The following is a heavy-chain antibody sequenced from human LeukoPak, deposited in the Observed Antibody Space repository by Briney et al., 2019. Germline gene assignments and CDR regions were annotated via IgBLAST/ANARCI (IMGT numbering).Heavy chain of an antibody. CDR2: IYTSGST. D-gene: IGHD2-15*01. Sequence: SETLSLTCTVSGGSISSYYWSWIRQPPGKGLEWIGYIYTSGSTDYNPSLKSRVTISVDTSKNQFSLKLSSVTAADTALYYCSREGYCGSTSCPQDHWGQGTLVAVSS. CDR3: SREGYCGSTSCPQDH. CDR1: GGSISSYY. V-gene: IGHV4-4*09. J-gene: IGHJ4*02.